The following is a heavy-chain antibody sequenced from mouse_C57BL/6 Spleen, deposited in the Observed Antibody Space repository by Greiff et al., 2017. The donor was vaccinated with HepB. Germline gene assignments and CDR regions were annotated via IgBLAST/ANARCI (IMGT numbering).Heavy chain of an antibody. CDR3: ARGLYYGSSYFDF. Sequence: EVQLQQSGPGLVKPSQSLSLTCSVTGYSITSGYYWNWIRQLPGNKLEWMGYISYDGSNNYNPSLKNRISITRDTSKNPLFLKLNSVTTEYTATYYCARGLYYGSSYFDFWGPGTTLTVSS. CDR1: GYSITSGYY. CDR2: ISYDGSN. D-gene: IGHD1-1*01. J-gene: IGHJ2*01. V-gene: IGHV3-6*01.